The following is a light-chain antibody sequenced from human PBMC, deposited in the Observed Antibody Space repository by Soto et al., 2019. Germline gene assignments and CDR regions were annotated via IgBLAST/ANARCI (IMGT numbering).Light chain of an antibody. J-gene: IGKJ2*01. V-gene: IGKV3-15*01. CDR3: QQYHNWPPQYT. CDR2: GAS. CDR1: QSVASN. Sequence: EIVMTHSPASLSVSPGDGVTLSCRASQSVASNVAWYQQKPGQGPRLLIHGASTRAAGVPARFSGSGSATDFTLTISSLQSEDFAVYYCQQYHNWPPQYTFGQGTKLQIK.